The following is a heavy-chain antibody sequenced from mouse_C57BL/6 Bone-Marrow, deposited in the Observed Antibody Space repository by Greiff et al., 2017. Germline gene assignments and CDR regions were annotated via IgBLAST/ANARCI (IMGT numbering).Heavy chain of an antibody. V-gene: IGHV1-55*01. CDR1: GYTFTSYW. CDR3: ARPYYSNYWYYDV. J-gene: IGHJ1*03. CDR2: IYPGSGST. D-gene: IGHD2-5*01. Sequence: QVLLQQPGAELVKPGASVTMSCKASGYTFTSYWITWVKQRPGQGLEWMGDIYPGSGSTNYNEKFKGKATLTVDTSSSTAYMQLSSLTSEDSAVYYWARPYYSNYWYYDVWGTGTTVTVSS.